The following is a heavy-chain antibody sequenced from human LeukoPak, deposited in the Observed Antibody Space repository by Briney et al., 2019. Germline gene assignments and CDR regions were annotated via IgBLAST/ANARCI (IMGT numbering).Heavy chain of an antibody. Sequence: GGSLRLSCAASGFTFSNAWMSWVRQAPGKGLEWVGHIKSKTDGGTTDYAAPVKGRFTISRDDSKNTLYLQMNSLKTEGTAVYYCTGNYGDYGAGAGFDYWGQGTLVTVSS. D-gene: IGHD4-17*01. V-gene: IGHV3-15*01. J-gene: IGHJ4*02. CDR2: IKSKTDGGTT. CDR1: GFTFSNAW. CDR3: TGNYGDYGAGAGFDY.